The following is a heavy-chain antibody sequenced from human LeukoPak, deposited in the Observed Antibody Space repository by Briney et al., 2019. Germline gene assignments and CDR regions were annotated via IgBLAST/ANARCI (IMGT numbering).Heavy chain of an antibody. CDR3: ARVGIVVVPAAIQNYYYYGMDV. J-gene: IGHJ6*02. CDR1: GGTFSSYA. V-gene: IGHV1-69*06. Sequence: SVKVSCKASGGTFSSYAISWVRQAPGQGLEWMGGIIPIFGTANYAQKFQGRVTITADKSTSTAYMELSSLRSEDTAVYYCARVGIVVVPAAIQNYYYYGMDVWGQGTTVTVSS. CDR2: IIPIFGTA. D-gene: IGHD2-2*03.